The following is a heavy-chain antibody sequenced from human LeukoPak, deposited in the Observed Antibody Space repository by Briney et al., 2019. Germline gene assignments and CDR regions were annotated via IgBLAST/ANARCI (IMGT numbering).Heavy chain of an antibody. V-gene: IGHV3-15*01. CDR3: ARDHDSSSCPYFDY. J-gene: IGHJ4*02. CDR1: GFTFSNAW. D-gene: IGHD6-13*01. Sequence: SGGSLRLSCAASGFTFSNAWMSWVRQAPGKGLEWVGRIKSKTDGGTTDYAAPVKGRFTISRDNAKNSLYLQMNSLRAEDTAVYYCARDHDSSSCPYFDYWGQGTLVTVSS. CDR2: IKSKTDGGTT.